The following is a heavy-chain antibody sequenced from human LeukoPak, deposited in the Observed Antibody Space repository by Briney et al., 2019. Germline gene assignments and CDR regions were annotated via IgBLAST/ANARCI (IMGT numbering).Heavy chain of an antibody. D-gene: IGHD6-13*01. Sequence: SQTLSLTCTVSGGSISSGGYYWSWIRQPPGKGLEWIGHIYHSGSTYYNPSLKSRVTISVDTSKNQFSLKLSSVTAAARVVKQQLLYFQHWGQGTLVTVSS. CDR1: GGSISSGGYY. V-gene: IGHV4-30-2*02. J-gene: IGHJ1*01. CDR2: IYHSGST. CDR3: LLYFQH.